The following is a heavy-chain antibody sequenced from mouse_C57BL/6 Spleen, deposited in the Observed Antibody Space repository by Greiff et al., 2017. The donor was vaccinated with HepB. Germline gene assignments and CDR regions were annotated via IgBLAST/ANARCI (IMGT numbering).Heavy chain of an antibody. V-gene: IGHV1-76*01. CDR1: GYTFTYYY. CDR3: ARRGDDWYSDV. J-gene: IGHJ1*03. CDR2: IYPGSGNT. D-gene: IGHD3-3*01. Sequence: QVQLKQSGAELVRPGASVKLSCKASGYTFTYYYINWVKQRPGQGLEWIARIYPGSGNTYYNEKFKGKATLTAEKSSSTAYMQLSSLTSEDSAVYFCARRGDDWYSDVWGTGTTVTVSS.